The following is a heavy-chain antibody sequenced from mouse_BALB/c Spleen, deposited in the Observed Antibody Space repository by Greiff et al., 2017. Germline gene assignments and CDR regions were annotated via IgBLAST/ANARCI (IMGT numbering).Heavy chain of an antibody. J-gene: IGHJ4*01. D-gene: IGHD1-1*01. CDR2: ISSGSSTI. Sequence: EVMLVESGGGLVQPGGSRKLSCAASGFTFSSFGMHWVRQAPEKGLEWVAYISSGSSTIYYADTVKGRFTISRDNPKNTLFLQMTSLRSEDTAMYYCARYGSYYAMDYWGQGTSVTVSS. CDR3: ARYGSYYAMDY. V-gene: IGHV5-17*02. CDR1: GFTFSSFG.